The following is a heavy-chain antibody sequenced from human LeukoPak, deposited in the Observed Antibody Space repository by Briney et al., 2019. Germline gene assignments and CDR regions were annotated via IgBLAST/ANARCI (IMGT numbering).Heavy chain of an antibody. CDR2: IRYDGSNK. Sequence: GGSLRLSCAASGFTFSSYGMHWVRQAPGKGLEWVAFIRYDGSNKYYADSVKGRFTISRDNSKNTLYLQMNSLRAEDTAVYYCAKWPHYDSSGYSNHYWGQGTLVTVSS. V-gene: IGHV3-30*02. J-gene: IGHJ4*02. CDR1: GFTFSSYG. CDR3: AKWPHYDSSGYSNHY. D-gene: IGHD3-22*01.